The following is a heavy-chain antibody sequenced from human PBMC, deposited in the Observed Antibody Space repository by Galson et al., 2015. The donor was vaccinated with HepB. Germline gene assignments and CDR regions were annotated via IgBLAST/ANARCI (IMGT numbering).Heavy chain of an antibody. J-gene: IGHJ3*02. CDR3: ARDHRYYHSSDYYSLAFDI. Sequence: TLSLTCTVSGESINSAGFAWSWVRQPPGKGLEWIGYIYRSGNTYYNPSLKSRVTVSLDRSNNQFSLNLTSVTAADTAVHYCARDHRYYHSSDYYSLAFDIWGQGAMVTVSS. D-gene: IGHD3-22*01. CDR2: IYRSGNT. V-gene: IGHV4-30-2*01. CDR1: GESINSAGFA.